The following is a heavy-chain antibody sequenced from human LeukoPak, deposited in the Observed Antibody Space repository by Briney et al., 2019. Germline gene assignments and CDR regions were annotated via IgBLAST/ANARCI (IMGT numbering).Heavy chain of an antibody. D-gene: IGHD3-22*01. CDR3: ARLTYYYDSSGRYGVYFQH. Sequence: TSETLSLTCTVSGGSISSGSYYWSWIRQPAGKGLEWIGRIYTSGSTNYNPSLKSRVTISVDTSKNQFSLKLSSVTAADTAVYYCARLTYYYDSSGRYGVYFQHWGQGTLVTVSS. CDR1: GGSISSGSYY. CDR2: IYTSGST. J-gene: IGHJ1*01. V-gene: IGHV4-61*02.